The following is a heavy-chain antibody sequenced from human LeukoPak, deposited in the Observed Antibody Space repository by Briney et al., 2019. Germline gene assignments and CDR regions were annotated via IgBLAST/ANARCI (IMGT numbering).Heavy chain of an antibody. Sequence: SETLSLTCTVSGVSISSSSYYWGWLRQPPGKGLEWIGSIYYSGSTYYNPSLKSRVTISVDTSKNQFSLKLSSVTAADTAVYYCARSPRGYSYEYYFDYWGQGTLVTVSS. CDR2: IYYSGST. D-gene: IGHD5-18*01. V-gene: IGHV4-39*01. CDR3: ARSPRGYSYEYYFDY. CDR1: GVSISSSSYY. J-gene: IGHJ4*02.